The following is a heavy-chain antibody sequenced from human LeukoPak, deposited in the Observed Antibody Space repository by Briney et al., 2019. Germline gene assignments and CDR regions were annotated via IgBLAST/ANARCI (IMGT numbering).Heavy chain of an antibody. Sequence: KPSETLSLTCTVSGGSISSYYWSWIRQPPGKGLEWIGYIYYSGSTNYNPSLKSRVTISVDTSKNQFSLKLSSVTAADTAVYYCARSIAKYDIGYYWGQGTLVTVSS. CDR3: ARSIAKYDIGYY. D-gene: IGHD3-22*01. CDR1: GGSISSYY. J-gene: IGHJ4*02. V-gene: IGHV4-59*01. CDR2: IYYSGST.